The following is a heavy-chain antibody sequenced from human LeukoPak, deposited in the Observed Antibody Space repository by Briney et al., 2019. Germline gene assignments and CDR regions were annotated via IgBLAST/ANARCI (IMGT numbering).Heavy chain of an antibody. CDR3: ARLNYFASGSYGEIDY. V-gene: IGHV4-31*03. CDR1: GGSISSGGYY. J-gene: IGHJ4*02. CDR2: IYYSGDT. Sequence: SQTLSLTCTVSGGSISSGGYYWRWIRQHPGKGLEWIGYIYYSGDTDYNPSLKSRVTISVDTSRNQFSLMLSSVTAADTAVYYCARLNYFASGSYGEIDYWGQGTLVTVSS. D-gene: IGHD3-10*01.